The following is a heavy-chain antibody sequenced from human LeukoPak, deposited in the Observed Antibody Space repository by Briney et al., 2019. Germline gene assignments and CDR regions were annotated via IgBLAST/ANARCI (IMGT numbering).Heavy chain of an antibody. CDR2: ITSSSTYI. Sequence: GGSLRLSCAASGFTFSSYSMNWVRQAPGKGLEWVSFITSSSTYIYYADSEKGRFTISRDNAKNLLYLQMNSLRAEDTAMYYFGRDLNWGAFDIRGLGTLVTVSS. CDR1: GFTFSSYS. J-gene: IGHJ3*02. CDR3: GRDLNWGAFDI. D-gene: IGHD7-27*01. V-gene: IGHV3-21*06.